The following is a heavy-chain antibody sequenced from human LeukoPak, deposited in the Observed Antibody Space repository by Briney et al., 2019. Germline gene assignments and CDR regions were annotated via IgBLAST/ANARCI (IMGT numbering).Heavy chain of an antibody. D-gene: IGHD2-21*02. J-gene: IGHJ4*02. V-gene: IGHV4-59*12. Sequence: SETLSLTCTVSGGSISSYYWSWIRQPPGKGLEWIGYIYYSGSTNYNPSLKSRVTISVDTSKNQFSLKLSSVTAADTAVYYCARGHSSVVTAIPYYFDYWGQGTLVTVSS. CDR1: GGSISSYY. CDR3: ARGHSSVVTAIPYYFDY. CDR2: IYYSGST.